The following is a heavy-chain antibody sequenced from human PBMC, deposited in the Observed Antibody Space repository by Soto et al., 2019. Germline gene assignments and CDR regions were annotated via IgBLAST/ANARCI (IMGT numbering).Heavy chain of an antibody. CDR2: IYYSGST. CDR3: ARHGPIAAAGTVFDY. V-gene: IGHV4-59*08. Sequence: QVQLQESGPGLVKPSETLSLTCTVSGGSISNYYWSWIRQPPGKGLEWIGYIYYSGSTRYNPSLKSLVTISVDTSKNQFSLKLSSVIAADTAVYYCARHGPIAAAGTVFDYWGQGTLVTVSS. D-gene: IGHD6-13*01. CDR1: GGSISNYY. J-gene: IGHJ4*02.